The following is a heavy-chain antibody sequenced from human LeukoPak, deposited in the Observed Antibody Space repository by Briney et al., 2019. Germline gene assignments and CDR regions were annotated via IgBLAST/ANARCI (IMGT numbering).Heavy chain of an antibody. CDR2: IRSKAYGGTT. CDR1: GFTFGDYA. Sequence: GGSLRLSCTASGFTFGDYAMRWVRQAPGKGLEWVGFIRSKAYGGTTEYAASVKGRFTISRDDSKSIAYLQMNSLKTEDTAVYYCTRDRGRFLEWLGYYYYYMDVWGKGTTVTVSS. J-gene: IGHJ6*03. D-gene: IGHD3-3*01. CDR3: TRDRGRFLEWLGYYYYYMDV. V-gene: IGHV3-49*04.